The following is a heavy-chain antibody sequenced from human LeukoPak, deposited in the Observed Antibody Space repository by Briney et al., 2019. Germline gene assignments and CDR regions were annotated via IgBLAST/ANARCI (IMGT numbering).Heavy chain of an antibody. Sequence: ASVKVSCKASGGTFSSYAISWVRQATGQGLEWMGWMNPNSGNTGYAQKFQGRVTMTRNTSISTAYMELSSLRSEDTAVYYCARADSVTVLLWFGEPTVHAFDIWGQGTMVTVSS. CDR1: GGTFSSYA. D-gene: IGHD3-10*01. CDR2: MNPNSGNT. J-gene: IGHJ3*02. V-gene: IGHV1-8*02. CDR3: ARADSVTVLLWFGEPTVHAFDI.